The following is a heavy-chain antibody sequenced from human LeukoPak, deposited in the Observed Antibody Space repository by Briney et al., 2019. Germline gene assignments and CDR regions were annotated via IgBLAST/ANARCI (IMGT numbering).Heavy chain of an antibody. Sequence: SGGSLRLSCAASGFTFSDYYMSWIRQAPGKGLEWVSYISSSGSTIYYADSVKGRFTISRDNAKNSLYLQMNSLRAEDTAVYYCARDITMIVVPDAFDIRGQGTMVTVSS. V-gene: IGHV3-11*04. J-gene: IGHJ3*02. D-gene: IGHD3-22*01. CDR3: ARDITMIVVPDAFDI. CDR1: GFTFSDYY. CDR2: ISSSGSTI.